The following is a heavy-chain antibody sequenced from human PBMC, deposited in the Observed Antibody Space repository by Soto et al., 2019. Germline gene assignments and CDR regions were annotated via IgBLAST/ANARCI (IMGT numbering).Heavy chain of an antibody. Sequence: PGGSLRLSCAASGFTFSSYAMSWVRQAPGKGLEWASAISGSGGSTYYADSVKGRFTISRDNSKNTLYLQMNSLRAEDTAVYYCASPRGGAAAGNYYYYGMDVWGQGTTVTVSS. CDR2: ISGSGGST. J-gene: IGHJ6*02. V-gene: IGHV3-23*01. D-gene: IGHD6-13*01. CDR1: GFTFSSYA. CDR3: ASPRGGAAAGNYYYYGMDV.